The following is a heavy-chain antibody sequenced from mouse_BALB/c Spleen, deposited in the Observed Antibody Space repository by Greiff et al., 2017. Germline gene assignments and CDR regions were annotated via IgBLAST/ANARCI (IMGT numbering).Heavy chain of an antibody. CDR1: GFSLTSYG. CDR3: ARRGGDYGGDYAMDY. V-gene: IGHV2-2*02. CDR2: IWSGGST. J-gene: IGHJ4*01. Sequence: QVQLKQSGPGLVQPSQSLSITCTVSGFSLTSYGVHWVRQSPGKGLEWLGVIWSGGSTDYNAAFISRLSISKDNSKSQVFFKMNSLQANDTDIYYCARRGGDYGGDYAMDYWGQGTSVTVSS. D-gene: IGHD2-4*01.